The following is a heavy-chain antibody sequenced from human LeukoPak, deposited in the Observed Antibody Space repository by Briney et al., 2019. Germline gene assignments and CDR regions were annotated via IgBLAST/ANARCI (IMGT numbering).Heavy chain of an antibody. CDR1: GFTFSTYA. Sequence: GGSLRLSCAASGFTFSTYAMSWVRQAPGKGLEWVSAICGSDGSRYYADSVKGRFTISRDNSKNTPYLQMNSLRGEDTAVYYCAKGGSPSCYSSSGYWGQGTLVTVSS. CDR3: AKGGSPSCYSSSGY. D-gene: IGHD2-2*01. CDR2: ICGSDGSR. V-gene: IGHV3-23*01. J-gene: IGHJ4*02.